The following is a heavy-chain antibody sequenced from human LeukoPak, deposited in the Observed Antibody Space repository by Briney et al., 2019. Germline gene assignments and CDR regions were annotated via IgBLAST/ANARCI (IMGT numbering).Heavy chain of an antibody. V-gene: IGHV4-59*08. CDR1: AGSISGFY. CDR2: IHYSGGT. CDR3: ARRSGYSSSAFDY. J-gene: IGHJ4*02. D-gene: IGHD6-13*01. Sequence: NPSETLSLTCTVSAGSISGFYWSWIRQPPGKGLEWIGYIHYSGGTNYNPSLKSRVTISVDTSKNQFSLSLTSVTAADTAVYYCARRSGYSSSAFDYWGQGTLVTVSS.